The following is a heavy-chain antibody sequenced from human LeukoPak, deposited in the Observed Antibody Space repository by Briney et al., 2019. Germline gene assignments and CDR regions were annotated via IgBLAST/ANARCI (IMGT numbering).Heavy chain of an antibody. J-gene: IGHJ6*02. D-gene: IGHD6-25*01. CDR3: ARGYSSVGVYYYYYGMDV. Sequence: PGGSLRLSCAASGFTFSSYWMHWVRQAPGKGLVWVSRINSDGSSTSYADSVKGRFTISRDNAKNTLYLQMNSLRAEDTAVYYCARGYSSVGVYYYYYGMDVWGQGTTVTVSS. CDR1: GFTFSSYW. CDR2: INSDGSST. V-gene: IGHV3-74*01.